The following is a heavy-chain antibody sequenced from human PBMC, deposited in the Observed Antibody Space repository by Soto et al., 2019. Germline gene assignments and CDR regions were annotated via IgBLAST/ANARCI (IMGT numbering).Heavy chain of an antibody. D-gene: IGHD2-2*01. V-gene: IGHV4-30-4*01. J-gene: IGHJ4*02. CDR3: ARYQNGPFNN. Sequence: LSLTCTVSGGSISSGDYYWSLIRQPPRKGLEWNEYIYDTGSTYYIPSLKSRHTRSLDTSKNQFSLKLTSVTAADTAVYLCARYQNGPFNNWGQGTLGTVSS. CDR2: IYDTGST. CDR1: GGSISSGDYY.